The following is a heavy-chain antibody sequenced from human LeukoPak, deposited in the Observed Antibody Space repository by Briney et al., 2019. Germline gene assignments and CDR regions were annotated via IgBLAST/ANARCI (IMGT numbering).Heavy chain of an antibody. J-gene: IGHJ4*02. CDR1: GYTFTGYF. V-gene: IGHV1-2*02. CDR2: ISPNSGDT. Sequence: ASVKVSRKASGYTFTGYFIHWVRQAPGQGLEWMGWISPNSGDTNYAQKFQGRVTMTRDTYISTAYMELSRLRSDDTAVYYCARGLYYRKFDSWGQGTLVTVSS. D-gene: IGHD2-8*01. CDR3: ARGLYYRKFDS.